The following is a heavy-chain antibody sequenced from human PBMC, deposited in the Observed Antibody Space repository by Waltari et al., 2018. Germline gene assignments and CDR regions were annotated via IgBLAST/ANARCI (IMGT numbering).Heavy chain of an antibody. CDR2: VHRSGRT. CDR3: ARDRGRGLYLDS. CDR1: GDSMGAVW. J-gene: IGHJ5*01. V-gene: IGHV4-4*02. D-gene: IGHD2-15*01. Sequence: QLQLHESGPGLVKPSETLSLTCTVSGDSMGAVWWSWVRQPPGKGLEWIGQVHRSGRTNYSPSFASRVTVSVDTTKNQFSLKLTSAAAADTAIYFCARDRGRGLYLDSWGPGTLVTVSP.